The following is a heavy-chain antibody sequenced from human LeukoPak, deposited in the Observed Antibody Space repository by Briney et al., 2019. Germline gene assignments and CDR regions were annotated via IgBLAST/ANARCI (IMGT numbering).Heavy chain of an antibody. CDR3: ARDPYSGNYGAYYYYYMDV. CDR1: GFTFSNYW. Sequence: GGSLRLSCAASGFTFSNYWMHWVRQDPGKGLVWVSSITSSSSYIYYADSVKGRFTISRDNAKNSLYLQMDSLRVEDTAVYYCARDPYSGNYGAYYYYYMDVWGKGTTVTISS. CDR2: ITSSSSYI. V-gene: IGHV3-21*06. D-gene: IGHD1-26*01. J-gene: IGHJ6*03.